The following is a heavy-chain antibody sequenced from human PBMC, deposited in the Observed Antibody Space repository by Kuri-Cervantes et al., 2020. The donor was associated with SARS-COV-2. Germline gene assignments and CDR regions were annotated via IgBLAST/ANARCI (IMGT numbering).Heavy chain of an antibody. D-gene: IGHD3-10*01. CDR3: AKDLISASYFGSGSPDY. J-gene: IGHJ4*02. CDR1: GFTFSSYA. Sequence: GGSLRLSCTAAGFTFSSYAMSWVRQAPGKGLEWVSTVSGSGVSTYYADSEKDRFTISSDNSASTMFLQMNSLRAEDTALYFCAKDLISASYFGSGSPDYWGQGTLVTVSS. CDR2: VSGSGVST. V-gene: IGHV3-23*01.